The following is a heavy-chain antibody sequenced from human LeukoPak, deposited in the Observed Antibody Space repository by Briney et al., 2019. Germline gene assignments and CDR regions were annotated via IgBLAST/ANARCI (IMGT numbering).Heavy chain of an antibody. D-gene: IGHD1-1*01. V-gene: IGHV3-23*01. J-gene: IGHJ3*02. CDR3: AKLWSTSRGAFDI. CDR1: GFTFSSYA. Sequence: GGSLRLSCAASGFTFSSYAMSWVRQAPGKGLEWVSAVISSGGSSYYADSLKGRFTISRDNSKNTLYLQMNSLRAEDTAVYYCAKLWSTSRGAFDIWGQGTMVTVSS. CDR2: VISSGGSS.